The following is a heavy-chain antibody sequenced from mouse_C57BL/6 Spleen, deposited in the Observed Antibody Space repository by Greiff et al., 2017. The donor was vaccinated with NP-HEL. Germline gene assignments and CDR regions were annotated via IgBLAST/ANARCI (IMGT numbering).Heavy chain of an antibody. CDR1: GFTFSDYY. Sequence: DVKLVESEGGLVQPGSSMKLSCTASGFTFSDYYMAWVRQVPEKGLEWVANINYDGSSTYYLDSLKSRFIISRDNAKNILYLQMSSLKSEDTATYYCARGSRGAMDYWGQGTSVTVSS. D-gene: IGHD1-1*01. J-gene: IGHJ4*01. V-gene: IGHV5-16*01. CDR3: ARGSRGAMDY. CDR2: INYDGSST.